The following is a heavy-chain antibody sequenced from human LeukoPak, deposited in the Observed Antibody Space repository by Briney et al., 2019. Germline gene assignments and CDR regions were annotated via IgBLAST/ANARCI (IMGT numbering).Heavy chain of an antibody. CDR3: AREVFGPGGAFDI. D-gene: IGHD3-16*01. J-gene: IGHJ3*02. Sequence: SETLSLTCTVSGGSISSYYWSWIRQPPGKGLEWIGYIYYSGSTNYNPSLMSRVTISVDTSKNQFSLKLSSVTAADTAVYYCAREVFGPGGAFDIWGQGTMVTVSS. V-gene: IGHV4-59*01. CDR1: GGSISSYY. CDR2: IYYSGST.